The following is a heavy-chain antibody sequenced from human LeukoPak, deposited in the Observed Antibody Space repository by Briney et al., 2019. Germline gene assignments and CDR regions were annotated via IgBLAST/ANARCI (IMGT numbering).Heavy chain of an antibody. D-gene: IGHD3-9*01. CDR2: INSDGRST. Sequence: GGSLRLSCVASGFTFSRYWMHWVRQAPGKGLVWVSRINSDGRSTNYADSVKGRFSISRDDAENTLYLQMNSLRVEDTAVYYCVRGADTGYSSDSWGQGTLVTVSS. J-gene: IGHJ4*02. CDR3: VRGADTGYSSDS. CDR1: GFTFSRYW. V-gene: IGHV3-74*01.